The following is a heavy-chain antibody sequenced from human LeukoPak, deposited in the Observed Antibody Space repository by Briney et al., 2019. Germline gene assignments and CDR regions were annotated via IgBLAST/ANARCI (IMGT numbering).Heavy chain of an antibody. Sequence: PSETLSLTCTVSGGSISSSSYYWGWIRQPPGKGLEWIGSIYYSGSTYYNPSLKSRVTISVDTSKNQFSLKLSSVTAADTAVYYCRYYGSGIPGLDYWGQGTLVTVSS. CDR1: GGSISSSSYY. V-gene: IGHV4-39*01. CDR3: RYYGSGIPGLDY. CDR2: IYYSGST. J-gene: IGHJ4*02. D-gene: IGHD3-10*01.